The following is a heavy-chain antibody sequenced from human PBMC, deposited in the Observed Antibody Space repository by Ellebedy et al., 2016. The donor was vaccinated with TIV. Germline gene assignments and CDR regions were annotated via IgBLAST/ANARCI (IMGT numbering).Heavy chain of an antibody. CDR2: INHSGST. CDR3: AREGCSGGSCYPDY. CDR1: GGSFSGFY. J-gene: IGHJ4*02. Sequence: GSLRPSXAVHGGSFSGFYWSWIRQLPGKGLEWIGEINHSGSTNYNPSLKSRVTISVDTSKNQFSLKLSSVTAADTAVYYCAREGCSGGSCYPDYWGQGTLVTVSS. V-gene: IGHV4-34*01. D-gene: IGHD2-15*01.